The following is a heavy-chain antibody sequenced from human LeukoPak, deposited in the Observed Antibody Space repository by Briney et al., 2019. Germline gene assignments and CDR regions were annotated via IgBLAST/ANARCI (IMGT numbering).Heavy chain of an antibody. CDR2: ISSSSYI. Sequence: GGSLRLSCAASGFTFSTYSMNWVRQAPGKGLEWVSSISSSSYIYYADSVKGRFTISRDNAKDSLYLQMNSLRAEDTAVYYCARERGNGWSEGDYWGQGTLVTVSS. CDR1: GFTFSTYS. J-gene: IGHJ4*02. CDR3: ARERGNGWSEGDY. D-gene: IGHD6-19*01. V-gene: IGHV3-21*01.